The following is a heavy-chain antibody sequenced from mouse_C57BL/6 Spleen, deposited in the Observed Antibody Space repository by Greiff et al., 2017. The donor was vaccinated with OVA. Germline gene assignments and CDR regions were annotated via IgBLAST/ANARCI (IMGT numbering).Heavy chain of an antibody. CDR3: ARGQWGYAMDY. CDR1: GYSITSGYY. CDR2: ISYDGSN. J-gene: IGHJ4*01. Sequence: EVQLQESGPGLVKPSQSLSLTCSVTGYSITSGYYWNWIRQFPGNKLEWMGYISYDGSNNYNPSLKNRISITRDTSKNQFFLKLNSVTTEDTATYYCARGQWGYAMDYWGQGTSVTVSS. V-gene: IGHV3-6*01.